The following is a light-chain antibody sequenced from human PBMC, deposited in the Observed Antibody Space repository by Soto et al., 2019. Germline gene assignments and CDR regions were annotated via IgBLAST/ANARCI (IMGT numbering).Light chain of an antibody. CDR1: QSIRSH. CDR2: DAS. V-gene: IGKV3-15*01. CDR3: QKYNNWPFT. Sequence: EIVMTQSPATLSVSPGERATLSCRASQSIRSHLAWYQQKPGQAPRLLIYDASTRATGIPARFSGSGSGTEFTRSITSLESEDFAVYCCQKYNNWPFTFGQGTRLEIK. J-gene: IGKJ5*01.